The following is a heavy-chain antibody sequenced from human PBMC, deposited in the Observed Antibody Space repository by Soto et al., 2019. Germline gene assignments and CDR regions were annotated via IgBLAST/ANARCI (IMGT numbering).Heavy chain of an antibody. CDR3: ARDIVATPGGAFDI. J-gene: IGHJ3*02. V-gene: IGHV4-31*03. CDR2: IYYSGST. Sequence: SETLSLTCTVSGGSISSGGYYWSWIRQHPGKGLEWIGYIYYSGSTYYNPSLKSRVTISVDTSKNQFSLKLSSVTAADTAVYYCARDIVATPGGAFDIWGQGKMVTVSS. CDR1: GGSISSGGYY. D-gene: IGHD5-12*01.